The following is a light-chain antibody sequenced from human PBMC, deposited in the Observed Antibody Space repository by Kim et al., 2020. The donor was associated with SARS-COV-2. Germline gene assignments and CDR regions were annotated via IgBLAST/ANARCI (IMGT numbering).Light chain of an antibody. CDR3: AAWDDSLNGWV. V-gene: IGLV1-44*01. CDR1: RSNIGSNP. J-gene: IGLJ3*02. Sequence: QSVLTQPPSASGTPGQRVTISCSGSRSNIGSNPVNWYQQLPGTAPKLLIYSNNQWPSGVPARFSGSKSGTSASLAISGLQSEDEAAYYCAAWDDSLNGWVFGGGTQLTVL. CDR2: SNN.